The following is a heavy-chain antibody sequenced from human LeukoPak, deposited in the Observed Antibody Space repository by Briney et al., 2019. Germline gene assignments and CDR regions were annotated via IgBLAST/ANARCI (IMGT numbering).Heavy chain of an antibody. Sequence: GASVKVSCKASEGTFSSYAISWVRQAPGQGLEWMGRIIPIFGIANYAQKFQGRVTITADKSTSTAYMELSSLRSEDTAVYYCAYYDSSGYGFDYWGQGTLVTVSS. V-gene: IGHV1-69*04. CDR2: IIPIFGIA. J-gene: IGHJ4*02. D-gene: IGHD3-22*01. CDR3: AYYDSSGYGFDY. CDR1: EGTFSSYA.